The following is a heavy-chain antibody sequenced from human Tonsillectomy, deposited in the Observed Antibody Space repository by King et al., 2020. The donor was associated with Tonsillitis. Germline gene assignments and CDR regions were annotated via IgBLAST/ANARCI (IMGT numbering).Heavy chain of an antibody. CDR2: IYSSGTT. CDR1: GDSISSDSYS. Sequence: VQLQESGPRLVKPSQPLSLTCTVSGDSISSDSYSWSWIRRPAGEGLEWIGRIYSSGTTVYNPSLESRVTMSVDTSKNQFSLKLSFVTAADTAVYYCARDLSRGGWSPLGYWGQGTLVTVSS. J-gene: IGHJ4*02. CDR3: ARDLSRGGWSPLGY. D-gene: IGHD6-19*01. V-gene: IGHV4-61*02.